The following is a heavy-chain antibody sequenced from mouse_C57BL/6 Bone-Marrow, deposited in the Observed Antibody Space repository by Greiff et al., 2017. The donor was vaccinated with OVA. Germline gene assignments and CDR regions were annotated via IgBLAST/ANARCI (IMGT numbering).Heavy chain of an antibody. V-gene: IGHV1-82*01. J-gene: IGHJ4*01. CDR3: ARGIYDGYFYAMDY. D-gene: IGHD2-3*01. CDR1: GYAFSSSW. CDR2: IYPGDGDT. Sequence: QVQLQQSGPELVKPGASVKISCKASGYAFSSSWMNWVKQRPGKGLEWIGRIYPGDGDTNDNGKFKGKATLTADKSSSTAYMQLSSLTSEDSAVYFCARGIYDGYFYAMDYWGQGTSVTVSS.